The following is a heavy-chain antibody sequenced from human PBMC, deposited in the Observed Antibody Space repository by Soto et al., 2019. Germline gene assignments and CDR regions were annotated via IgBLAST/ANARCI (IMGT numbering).Heavy chain of an antibody. CDR3: ARAPPYYYDSSGYHAPVYDY. CDR1: GGTFSSYA. V-gene: IGHV1-69*13. CDR2: IIPIFGTA. D-gene: IGHD3-22*01. J-gene: IGHJ4*02. Sequence: SVKVSCKASGGTFSSYAISWVRQAPGQGLEWMGGIIPIFGTANYAQKFQGRVTTTADESTSTAYMELSSLRSEDAAVYYCARAPPYYYDSSGYHAPVYDYWGQGTLVTVSS.